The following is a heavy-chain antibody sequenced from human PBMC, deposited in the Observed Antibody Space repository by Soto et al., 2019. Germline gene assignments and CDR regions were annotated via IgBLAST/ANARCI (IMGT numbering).Heavy chain of an antibody. D-gene: IGHD1-1*01. CDR1: GYTFTSYG. V-gene: IGHV1-18*01. CDR2: ISAHNGTT. J-gene: IGHJ4*02. Sequence: QVHLVQSGAEAKKPGASVKVSCKASGYTFTSYGITWVRQAPGQGLEWMGGISAHNGTTDYAQKHQGRVIVTRDTSTSTAYMELRSLRSDDTAVYYCARGGYGDYWGQGALVTVSS. CDR3: ARGGYGDY.